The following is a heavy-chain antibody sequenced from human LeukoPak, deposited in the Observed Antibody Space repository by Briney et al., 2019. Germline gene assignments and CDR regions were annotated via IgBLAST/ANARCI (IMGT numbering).Heavy chain of an antibody. CDR3: ARSVVYVGEFHYYYYGMDV. CDR1: GDTFSRCA. D-gene: IGHD3-10*01. J-gene: IGHJ6*02. Sequence: ASVTVSCKASGDTFSRCAITWVRQAPGQGLEWMGAIIPMYGTTHSAQNLQGRVTITADESTTTAYMELSSLRSEDTAVYYCARSVVYVGEFHYYYYGMDVWGQGTTVTVSS. V-gene: IGHV1-69*01. CDR2: IIPMYGTT.